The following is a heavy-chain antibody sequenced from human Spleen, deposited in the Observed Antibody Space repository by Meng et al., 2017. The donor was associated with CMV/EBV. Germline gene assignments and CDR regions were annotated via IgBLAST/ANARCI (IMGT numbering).Heavy chain of an antibody. CDR2: IKPNNGGT. D-gene: IGHD2-2*01. CDR3: ARGLSVVLYAMDV. V-gene: IGHV1-2*02. Sequence: ASVKVSCKASGHSFTGYYIHWVRQAPGQGLEWMGWIKPNNGGTDYAQKFQGRVTMTRDTSISTAYMELSSLRSDDTAVYYCARGLSVVLYAMDVWGQRTAVTVSS. CDR1: GHSFTGYY. J-gene: IGHJ6*02.